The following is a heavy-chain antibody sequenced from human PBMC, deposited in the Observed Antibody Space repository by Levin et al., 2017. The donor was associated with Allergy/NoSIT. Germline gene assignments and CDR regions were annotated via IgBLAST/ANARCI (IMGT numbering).Heavy chain of an antibody. CDR3: ARGPNYGDPDYYYYGMDV. CDR1: GYTFTSYG. V-gene: IGHV1-18*01. CDR2: ISAYNGNT. D-gene: IGHD4-17*01. Sequence: PGESLKISCKASGYTFTSYGISWVRQAPGQGLEWMGWISAYNGNTNYAQKLQGRVTMTTDTSTSTAYMELRSLRSDDTAVYYCARGPNYGDPDYYYYGMDVWGQGTTVTVSS. J-gene: IGHJ6*02.